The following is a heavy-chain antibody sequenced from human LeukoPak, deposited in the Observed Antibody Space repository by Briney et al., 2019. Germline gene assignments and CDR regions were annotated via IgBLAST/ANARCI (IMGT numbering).Heavy chain of an antibody. CDR2: ISSSGSTI. D-gene: IGHD3-9*01. V-gene: IGHV3-48*03. CDR3: ARDPFTYYDILTGYSPHYFDY. J-gene: IGHJ4*02. Sequence: GGSLRLSCAASGFTFSSYEMNWVRQAPGKGLEWVSYISSSGSTIYYADSVKGRFTISRDNGKNSLYLQMNSLRAEDTAVYYCARDPFTYYDILTGYSPHYFDYWGQGTLVTVS. CDR1: GFTFSSYE.